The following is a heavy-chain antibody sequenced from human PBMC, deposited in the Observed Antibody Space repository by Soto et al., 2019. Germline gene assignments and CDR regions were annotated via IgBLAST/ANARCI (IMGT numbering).Heavy chain of an antibody. CDR2: ISGSSGST. CDR3: AKDGGRVIIRLDY. J-gene: IGHJ4*02. V-gene: IGHV3-23*01. Sequence: EVQLLESGGGLVQPGGSLRLSCAASGFTFDNYAMSWVRQAPGKGLEWVSVISGSSGSTYYADSVKGRFTISRDNSKNRLNMQRNSVRAEDRAVYYCAKDGGRVIIRLDYWGQGTMVTVSS. D-gene: IGHD3-3*01. CDR1: GFTFDNYA.